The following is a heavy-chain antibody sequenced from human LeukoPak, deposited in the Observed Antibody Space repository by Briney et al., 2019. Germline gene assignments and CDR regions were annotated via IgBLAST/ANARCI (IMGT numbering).Heavy chain of an antibody. Sequence: SETLSLTCTVSGGSISSSSYYWGWIRQPPGKGLEWIGEINHSGTTNYNPSLKSRVTISVDTSKNQFSLKLSSVTAADTAVYYCARRPPSYYGSGSYYKGGFDYWGQGTLVTVSS. V-gene: IGHV4-39*07. CDR2: INHSGTT. CDR3: ARRPPSYYGSGSYYKGGFDY. D-gene: IGHD3-10*01. J-gene: IGHJ4*02. CDR1: GGSISSSSYY.